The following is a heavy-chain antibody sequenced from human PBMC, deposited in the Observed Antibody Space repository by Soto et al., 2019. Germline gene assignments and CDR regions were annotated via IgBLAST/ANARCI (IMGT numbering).Heavy chain of an antibody. J-gene: IGHJ6*01. CDR1: GFTFSSYA. CDR3: ARGIYYYYYGMDV. V-gene: IGHV3-30-3*01. CDR2: ISYDGSNK. Sequence: QVQLVESGGGVVQPGRSLRLSCAASGFTFSSYAMHWVRQAPGKGLEWVSVISYDGSNKYYADSVKGRFTISRANTKNTVYLQIDSVRSEDTDVDNCARGIYYYYYGMDVW. D-gene: IGHD3-10*01.